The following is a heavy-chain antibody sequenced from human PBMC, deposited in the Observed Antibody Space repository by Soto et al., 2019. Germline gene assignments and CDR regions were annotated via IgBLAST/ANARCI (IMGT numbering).Heavy chain of an antibody. CDR2: IYNSVNT. Sequence: QVQLQESGPGLVKPSETLSLTCAVSGGSITHYYWAWIRQPPGQGLAWIGYIYNSVNTKYNPSLKGRVTILVDTSKSQFSLHLGSVTAADTAVYYCARDFKGLLTAMRDLGGMDVWGRGTTVTVSS. CDR1: GGSITHYY. D-gene: IGHD1-20*01. J-gene: IGHJ6*04. CDR3: ARDFKGLLTAMRDLGGMDV. V-gene: IGHV4-59*12.